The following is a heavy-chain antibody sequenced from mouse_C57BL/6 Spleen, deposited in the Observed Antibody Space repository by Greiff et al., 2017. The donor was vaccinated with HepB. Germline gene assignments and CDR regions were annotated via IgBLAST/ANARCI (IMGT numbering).Heavy chain of an antibody. CDR1: GYTFTSYW. Sequence: QVQLQQPGAELVKPGASVKMSCKASGYTFTSYWITWVKQRPGQGLEWIGDIYPGSGSTNYNEKFKSKATLTVDTSSSTAYMQLSSLTSEDSAVYYCARTWIYYDYERDAMDYWGQGTSVTVSS. CDR2: IYPGSGST. J-gene: IGHJ4*01. V-gene: IGHV1-55*01. CDR3: ARTWIYYDYERDAMDY. D-gene: IGHD2-4*01.